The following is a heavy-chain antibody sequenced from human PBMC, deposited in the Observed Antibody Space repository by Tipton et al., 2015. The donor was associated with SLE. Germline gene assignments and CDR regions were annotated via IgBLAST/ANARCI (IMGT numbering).Heavy chain of an antibody. CDR2: TYYRTKWYS. Sequence: GLVKPSQTLSLTCAISGDSVSSNSVAWNWIRQSPSRGLEWLGRTYYRTKWYSDYAVSVKSRVTINPDTSKNQFSLQLNSVTPEDTAVYYCVRVTGIAVAGMRFDPWGQGTLVTVSS. D-gene: IGHD6-19*01. V-gene: IGHV6-1*01. CDR1: GDSVSSNSVA. J-gene: IGHJ5*02. CDR3: VRVTGIAVAGMRFDP.